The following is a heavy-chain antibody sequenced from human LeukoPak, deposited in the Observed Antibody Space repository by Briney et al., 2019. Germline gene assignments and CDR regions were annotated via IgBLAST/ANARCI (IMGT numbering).Heavy chain of an antibody. CDR2: IVVGSGNT. J-gene: IGHJ3*02. Sequence: ASVKVSCKASGFTFTSPAMQWVRQARGQRLEWIGWIVVGSGNTNYAQKFQERVTITRDMSTSTAYMELSSLRSEDTAVYYCAAESRAVGDIWGQGTMVTVSS. V-gene: IGHV1-58*02. CDR1: GFTFTSPA. CDR3: AAESRAVGDI. D-gene: IGHD2-2*01.